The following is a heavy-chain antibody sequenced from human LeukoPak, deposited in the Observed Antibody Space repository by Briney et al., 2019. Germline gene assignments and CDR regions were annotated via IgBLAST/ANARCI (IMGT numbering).Heavy chain of an antibody. CDR2: ISGSGGST. CDR1: GFTFSSYA. D-gene: IGHD6-6*01. Sequence: PGGSLRLSCAASGFTFSSYAMSWVRQAPGKGLEWVSAISGSGGSTYYADSVKGRFTISRDNSKNSLYLQMNSLRAEDTAVYYCAREGYVEYSSSTHDYWGQGTLVTVSS. J-gene: IGHJ4*02. V-gene: IGHV3-23*01. CDR3: AREGYVEYSSSTHDY.